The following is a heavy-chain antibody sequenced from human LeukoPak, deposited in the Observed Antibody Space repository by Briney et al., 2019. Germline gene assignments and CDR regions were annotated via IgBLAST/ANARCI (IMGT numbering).Heavy chain of an antibody. Sequence: PGGSLRLSCAASGFTFSSYSMNWVRQAPGKGLEWVSYISSSSSTIYYADSVKGRFTISRDNAKNSLYLQMNSLRAEDTAVYYCARDRNYYDSSGYYLNWFDPWGQGTLVTVSS. CDR2: ISSSSSTI. V-gene: IGHV3-48*01. CDR1: GFTFSSYS. J-gene: IGHJ5*02. D-gene: IGHD3-22*01. CDR3: ARDRNYYDSSGYYLNWFDP.